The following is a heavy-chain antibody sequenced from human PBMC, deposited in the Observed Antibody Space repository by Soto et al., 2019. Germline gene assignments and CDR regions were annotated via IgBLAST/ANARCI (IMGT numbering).Heavy chain of an antibody. V-gene: IGHV4-59*01. CDR1: GGSISSYY. J-gene: IGHJ4*02. CDR2: IYYSGST. Sequence: PSETLSLTCTVSGGSISSYYLSWIRQPSGKGLEWIGYIYYSGSTNYNPSLKSRVTISVDTSKNQFSLKLSSVTAADTAVYYCARVGGSRYDFWSGYYEIDYWGQGTLVTVSS. D-gene: IGHD3-3*01. CDR3: ARVGGSRYDFWSGYYEIDY.